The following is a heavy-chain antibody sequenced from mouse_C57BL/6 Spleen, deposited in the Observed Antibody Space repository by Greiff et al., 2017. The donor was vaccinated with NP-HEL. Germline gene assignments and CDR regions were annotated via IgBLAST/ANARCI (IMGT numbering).Heavy chain of an antibody. D-gene: IGHD1-1*01. CDR2: ILWDDDK. Sequence: QVTLKVCGPGILQPSQTLSLTCSFSGFSLSTFGMGVGWIRQPSGKGLEWLAHILWDDDKYYNPALKSRLTISKDTSKNQVFLKIANVDTADTATYYCARIYYGSSYWYFDVWGTGTTVTVSS. CDR3: ARIYYGSSYWYFDV. CDR1: GFSLSTFGMG. J-gene: IGHJ1*03. V-gene: IGHV8-8*01.